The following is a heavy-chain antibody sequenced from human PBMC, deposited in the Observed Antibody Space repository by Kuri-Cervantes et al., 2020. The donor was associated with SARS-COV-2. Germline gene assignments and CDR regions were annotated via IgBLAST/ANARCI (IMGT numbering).Heavy chain of an antibody. V-gene: IGHV2-5*02. J-gene: IGHJ4*02. CDR2: IYWDDDK. CDR3: AHYGLVDFWSGYPYGFGY. D-gene: IGHD3-3*01. Sequence: SGPTLVKPTQTLTLTCTFSGFSLRTSGVGVGWIRQPPGKALEWLALIYWDDDKRYSPSLKSRLTITKDTSKNQVVLTMTNMDPVDTATYYCAHYGLVDFWSGYPYGFGYWGQGTLVTVSS. CDR1: GFSLRTSGVG.